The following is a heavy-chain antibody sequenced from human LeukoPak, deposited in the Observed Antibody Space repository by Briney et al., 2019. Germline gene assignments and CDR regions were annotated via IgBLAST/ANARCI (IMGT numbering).Heavy chain of an antibody. D-gene: IGHD2-15*01. J-gene: IGHJ6*02. CDR1: GFTFSNYG. CDR3: AKGMVAATNAAYYGMDV. CDR2: ISYDESDK. V-gene: IGHV3-30*18. Sequence: PGGSLRLSCAASGFTFSNYGMHWVRRAPGKGLEWVAVISYDESDKYYADSVKGRFTISRDNSKNTLYLQMSSLRPEDTAVYYCAKGMVAATNAAYYGMDVWGQGTTVTVSS.